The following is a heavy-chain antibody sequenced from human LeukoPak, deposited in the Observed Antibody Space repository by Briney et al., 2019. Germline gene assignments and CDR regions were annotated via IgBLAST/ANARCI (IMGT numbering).Heavy chain of an antibody. D-gene: IGHD2-2*01. CDR2: ISTYNDNI. CDR3: ATGGVVPAADNWFDP. V-gene: IGHV1-18*01. Sequence: ASVKVSCKASGYTFTNYGISWVRQAPGQGLEWMGWISTYNDNINFAQKFQGRVTMTTDTSTNTAYMELSSLRSEDTAVYYCATGGVVPAADNWFDPWGQGTLVTVSS. CDR1: GYTFTNYG. J-gene: IGHJ5*02.